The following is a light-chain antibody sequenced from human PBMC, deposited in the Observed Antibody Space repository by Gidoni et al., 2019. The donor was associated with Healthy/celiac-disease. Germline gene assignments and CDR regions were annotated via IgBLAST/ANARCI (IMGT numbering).Light chain of an antibody. V-gene: IGLV2-11*01. J-gene: IGLJ3*02. CDR3: CSYAGSFWV. CDR1: SSYVGGYNY. CDR2: AFS. Sequence: SALTQPPSLSGSPGPSVPISCTGTSSYVGGYNYVSWYQQHTGKAPKLMIYAFSKRPSGVPDRFSGSKSGNTASLTISGLQADDEADYYCCSYAGSFWVFGGGTKLTVL.